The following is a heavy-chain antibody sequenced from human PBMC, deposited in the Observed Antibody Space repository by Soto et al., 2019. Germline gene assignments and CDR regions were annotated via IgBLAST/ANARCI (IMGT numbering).Heavy chain of an antibody. Sequence: QVKLEESGGGVVEPGGALRLSCEVFGLTFSSHVIHWVRQAPGKGLEWVAVMSENGVSIYYSDSVKGRFTISRDNSKNTQYLQMNSLRREDTAMYYCARRYCRGVSCKGNDGFDIWGQGTLVTVSA. CDR3: ARRYCRGVSCKGNDGFDI. CDR2: MSENGVSI. V-gene: IGHV3-30*19. CDR1: GLTFSSHV. J-gene: IGHJ3*02. D-gene: IGHD2-15*01.